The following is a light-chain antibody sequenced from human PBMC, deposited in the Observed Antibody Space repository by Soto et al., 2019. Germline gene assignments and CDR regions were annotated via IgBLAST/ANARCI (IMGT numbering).Light chain of an antibody. Sequence: QSVLTQAPSVSGTPGQRVTITCSGSSSNIGRNSVNWYQHLPGTAPKLLTHGNNHPPSGVPDRFSGSKSGTSASLAISGLQPEDEADYCCAAWDESMNAYVFCYGINVTVL. CDR3: AAWDESMNAYV. CDR2: GNN. J-gene: IGLJ1*01. CDR1: SSNIGRNS. V-gene: IGLV1-44*01.